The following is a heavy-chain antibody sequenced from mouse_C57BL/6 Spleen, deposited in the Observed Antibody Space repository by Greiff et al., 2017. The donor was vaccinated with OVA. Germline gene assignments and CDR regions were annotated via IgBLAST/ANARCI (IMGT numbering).Heavy chain of an antibody. V-gene: IGHV1-80*01. Sequence: LVESGAELVKPGASVKISCKASGYAFSSYWMNWVKQRPGKGLEWIGQIYPGDGDTNYNGKFKGKATLTADKSSSTAYMQLSSLTSEDSAVYFCARGDGGGYFDVWGTGTTVTVSS. CDR2: IYPGDGDT. J-gene: IGHJ1*03. CDR1: GYAFSSYW. D-gene: IGHD1-1*02. CDR3: ARGDGGGYFDV.